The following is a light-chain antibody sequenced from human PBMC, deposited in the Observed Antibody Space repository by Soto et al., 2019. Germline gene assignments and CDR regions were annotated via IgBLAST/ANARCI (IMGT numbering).Light chain of an antibody. Sequence: DVVMTQSPLSLPVTLGQPASISCRSSQSLVYSDGNTYLNWFQQRPGQSPRRLIYKVSNRDSGVPDRFSGSGSGTDFILKISRVEAEDVGVYYCMQGTHWPVTFGQGTKVEIK. V-gene: IGKV2-30*01. J-gene: IGKJ1*01. CDR3: MQGTHWPVT. CDR2: KVS. CDR1: QSLVYSDGNTY.